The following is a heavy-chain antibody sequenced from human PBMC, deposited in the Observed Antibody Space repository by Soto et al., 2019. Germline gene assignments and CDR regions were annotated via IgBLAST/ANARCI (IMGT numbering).Heavy chain of an antibody. CDR1: GGSISRSTYY. D-gene: IGHD3-10*01. Sequence: SETLSLTCTVSGGSISRSTYYWGWIRQPPGRGLEWIASIYYSGSTYYNPSLKSRVTISVDTSKNQFSLRLTSVTAADTALYYCARGEWLIRGADYSYSMDVWGKGTTVTVSS. J-gene: IGHJ6*03. V-gene: IGHV4-39*01. CDR2: IYYSGST. CDR3: ARGEWLIRGADYSYSMDV.